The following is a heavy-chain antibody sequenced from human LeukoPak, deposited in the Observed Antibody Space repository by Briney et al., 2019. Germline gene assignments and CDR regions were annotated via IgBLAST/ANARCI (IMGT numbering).Heavy chain of an antibody. CDR1: GFTFTNAW. D-gene: IGHD6-19*01. CDR2: IKSRTDGGTT. CDR3: TTGPGSAVAVGDY. Sequence: PGGSLRLSCAASGFTFTNAWMTWVRQAPGKGLEWVGRIKSRTDGGTTDYAAPGKGRFTISRDDSKNTLYLQMNSLKTEDTAVYYCTTGPGSAVAVGDYWGQGTLVTVSS. J-gene: IGHJ4*02. V-gene: IGHV3-15*01.